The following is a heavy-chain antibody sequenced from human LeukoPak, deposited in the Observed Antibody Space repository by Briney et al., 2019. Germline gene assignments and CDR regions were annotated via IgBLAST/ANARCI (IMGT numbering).Heavy chain of an antibody. D-gene: IGHD2-8*01. CDR2: IPYDGSDK. CDR3: AREVVAVLPDASTNDY. J-gene: IGHJ4*02. V-gene: IGHV3-30*04. Sequence: HPGGSLRLSCAASGFTFSSYAMHWVRQAPGKGLEWVALIPYDGSDKYYADTVEGRFTISRDNSKSTVHLQMNSLRTEDTAVYFCAREVVAVLPDASTNDYWGQGALVFVSS. CDR1: GFTFSSYA.